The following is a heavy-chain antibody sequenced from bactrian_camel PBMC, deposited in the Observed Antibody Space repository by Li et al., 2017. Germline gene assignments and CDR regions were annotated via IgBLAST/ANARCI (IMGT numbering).Heavy chain of an antibody. V-gene: IGHV3-3*01. CDR1: QWPYTSAC. Sequence: HVQLVESGGGSVQAGGSLNLSCVVPQWPYTSACVGWFRQSPGKEREKVAHIYTRPGITQYTDSVKGRFTISHDAAEKTVFLQMNNLKPEDTAMYYCARGPRPLNSCYLESPPYNYWGQGTQVTVS. CDR3: ARGPRPLNSCYLESPPYNY. D-gene: IGHD1*01. CDR2: IYTRPGIT. J-gene: IGHJ4*01.